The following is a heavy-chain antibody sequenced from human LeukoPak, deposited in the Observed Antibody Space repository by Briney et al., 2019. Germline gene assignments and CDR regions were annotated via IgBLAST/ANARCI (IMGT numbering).Heavy chain of an antibody. J-gene: IGHJ6*02. CDR2: INPSGGST. Sequence: GASVKVSCKASGYTFTSYYIHWVRQASGQGLEWMGVINPSGGSTTYAQKFQGRVTMTRDTSTSTVYMELSSLRSEDTAVYYCARDRQDYYNGMDVWGQGTTATVSS. CDR3: ARDRQDYYNGMDV. V-gene: IGHV1-46*01. CDR1: GYTFTSYY.